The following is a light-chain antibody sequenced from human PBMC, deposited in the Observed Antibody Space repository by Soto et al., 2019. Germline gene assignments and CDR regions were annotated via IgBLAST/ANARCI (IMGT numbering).Light chain of an antibody. CDR1: QTVSTS. V-gene: IGKV3-15*01. Sequence: EIVMTQSPATLSVSPGERATLSCRASQTVSTSLAWYQQKPGRAPRLLIYGASTRASGVPARFSGSGSGTEFTLTISSLQSEDSAVYYCHQYNNWWTFGQATKVEIK. CDR2: GAS. CDR3: HQYNNWWT. J-gene: IGKJ1*01.